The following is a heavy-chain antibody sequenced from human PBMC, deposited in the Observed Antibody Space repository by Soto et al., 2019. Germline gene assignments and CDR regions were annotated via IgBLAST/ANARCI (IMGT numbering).Heavy chain of an antibody. CDR1: GGTFYTYT. V-gene: IGHV1-69*13. Sequence: SVKVSCKXSGGTFYTYTFSWVRQAPGQGLEWMGSITPIYPTTNYAEKFQGRLTVTADGSTNTAYMELNSLISDDTAVYYCARIPRYSFPTSDDLDSWGQGTLVTVSS. J-gene: IGHJ4*02. D-gene: IGHD5-18*01. CDR2: ITPIYPTT. CDR3: ARIPRYSFPTSDDLDS.